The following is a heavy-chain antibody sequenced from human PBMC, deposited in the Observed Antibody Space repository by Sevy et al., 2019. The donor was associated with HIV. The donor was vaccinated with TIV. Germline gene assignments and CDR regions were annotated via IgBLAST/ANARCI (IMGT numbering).Heavy chain of an antibody. J-gene: IGHJ5*02. CDR2: IDPNNGDT. D-gene: IGHD3-22*01. Sequence: ASVKVSCKAFGYRFGAHYMHWIRQAPGQGFEWMGWIDPNNGDTKYGKGFQGRVALTRDTSTSTSYVELKNLTPDDTAVYYCARDYYDSGGNHSYFDPWGQGTLVIVSS. V-gene: IGHV1-2*02. CDR3: ARDYYDSGGNHSYFDP. CDR1: GYRFGAHY.